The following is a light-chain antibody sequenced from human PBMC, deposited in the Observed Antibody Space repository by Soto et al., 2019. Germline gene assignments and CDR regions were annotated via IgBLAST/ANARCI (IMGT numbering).Light chain of an antibody. CDR2: GAS. V-gene: IGKV3-15*01. J-gene: IGKJ1*01. Sequence: EIVMNQYPATLSVYPGERATLSCRASQSVSSNLAWYQQKPGQAPRLLIYGASTRATGIPARFSGSGSGTEFTLTISSLQSEDFAVYYCQQYNNWPQWTFGQGTKVDI. CDR1: QSVSSN. CDR3: QQYNNWPQWT.